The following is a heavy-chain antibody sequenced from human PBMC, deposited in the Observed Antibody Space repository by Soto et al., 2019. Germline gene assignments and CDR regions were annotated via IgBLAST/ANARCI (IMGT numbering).Heavy chain of an antibody. D-gene: IGHD2-15*01. V-gene: IGHV4-30-4*01. CDR2: IYKSTTT. J-gene: IGHJ5*01. Sequence: SETLSLTCSFSCDSISTVDYFWAWIRQPPGQALEYIGYIYKSTTTYYNPSFESRVAISLDTSKSQFSLNVTSVTAADTAVYFCARGRYCLTGRCFPNWLDSWGQGTLVTVSS. CDR1: CDSISTVDYF. CDR3: ARGRYCLTGRCFPNWLDS.